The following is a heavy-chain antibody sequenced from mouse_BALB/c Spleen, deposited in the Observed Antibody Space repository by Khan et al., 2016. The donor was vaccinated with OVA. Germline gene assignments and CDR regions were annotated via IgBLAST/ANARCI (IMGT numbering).Heavy chain of an antibody. J-gene: IGHJ3*01. CDR2: IDPSDNKT. Sequence: QVQLQQPGAELVRPGASVKLSCKASGYTFTSFWMNWVKLRPGQSLEWIGMIDPSDNKTHYNQMFKDKATLTVDKSYNTAYMQLSSLTSEDSAVYFCARGGYGTSFAFWGQGTLVTVSP. CDR1: GYTFTSFW. V-gene: IGHV1-61*01. CDR3: ARGGYGTSFAF. D-gene: IGHD2-1*01.